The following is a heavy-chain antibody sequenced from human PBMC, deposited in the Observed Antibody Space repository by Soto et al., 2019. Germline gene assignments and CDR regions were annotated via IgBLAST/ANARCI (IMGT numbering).Heavy chain of an antibody. CDR2: INPIFGTQ. CDR3: AREGRHFDY. CDR1: GGTFSSDA. Sequence: QVQLVQSGAEVQRPGSSVQVSCKASGGTFSSDAISCVRQAPGQGLEWMGGINPIFGTQNYAQKYQGRVTVTADTFTNSVYMRFTRVTSDDTAVYFCAREGRHFDYWGQGTLVTVSS. V-gene: IGHV1-69*06. J-gene: IGHJ4*02.